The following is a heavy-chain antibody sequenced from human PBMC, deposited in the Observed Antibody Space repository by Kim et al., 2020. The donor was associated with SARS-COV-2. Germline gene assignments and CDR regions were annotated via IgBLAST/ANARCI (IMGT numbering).Heavy chain of an antibody. D-gene: IGHD3-10*01. V-gene: IGHV3-11*05. Sequence: GGSLRLSCAVSGFTFSDYYMHWIRQAPGKGLDWVSYIGGSSTYTSYADSVKGRFTISRDNAKNSLYLQMSSLRADDTAVYYCARGEMVRGARVDNWGQGTLVTVSS. J-gene: IGHJ4*02. CDR3: ARGEMVRGARVDN. CDR1: GFTFSDYY. CDR2: IGGSSTYT.